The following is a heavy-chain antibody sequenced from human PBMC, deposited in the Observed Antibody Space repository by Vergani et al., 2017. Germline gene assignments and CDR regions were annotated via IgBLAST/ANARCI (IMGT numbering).Heavy chain of an antibody. D-gene: IGHD2-15*01. CDR2: IDLTGRT. Sequence: QVQLQESGPRLVKPSETLSLICSVSGYSISSGYFWGWIRQSPGKGLEWLGTIDLTGRTHLSPSLKSRLTISVDTTKKQFSLRLTSATAADTAVYFCARYGRSPAEIDPKNAFHVWGQGTRVSV. V-gene: IGHV4-38-2*02. J-gene: IGHJ3*01. CDR3: ARYGRSPAEIDPKNAFHV. CDR1: GYSISSGYF.